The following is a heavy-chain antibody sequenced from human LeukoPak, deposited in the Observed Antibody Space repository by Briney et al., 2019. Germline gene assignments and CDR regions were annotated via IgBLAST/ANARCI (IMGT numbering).Heavy chain of an antibody. CDR1: GFTFSSYA. CDR2: ISGSGGST. J-gene: IGHJ4*02. Sequence: GGSLGLSCAASGFTFSSYAMSWVRQAPGKGLEWVSAISGSGGSTYYADSVKGRFTISRDNSKNTLYLQMNSLRAEDTAVYYCAKRLLWFGEFDYWGQGTLVTVSS. D-gene: IGHD3-10*01. V-gene: IGHV3-23*01. CDR3: AKRLLWFGEFDY.